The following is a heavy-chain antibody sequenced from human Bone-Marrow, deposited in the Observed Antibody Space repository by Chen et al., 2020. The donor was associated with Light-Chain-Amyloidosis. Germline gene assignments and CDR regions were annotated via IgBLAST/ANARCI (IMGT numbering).Heavy chain of an antibody. CDR3: ARIPYDILARGIDV. J-gene: IGHJ6*02. Sequence: EVQLEESGGGLVKPGGSLRPTCAGSGCPFNSSGMNWVRQAPGKVLECVASISAKTTYIYYAYSVRGRFTISRDDAKKSVFLQMSNLRAGDTVVYYCARIPYDILARGIDVWGQGTTVTVAS. CDR2: ISAKTTYI. D-gene: IGHD3-9*01. CDR1: GCPFNSSG. V-gene: IGHV3-21*02.